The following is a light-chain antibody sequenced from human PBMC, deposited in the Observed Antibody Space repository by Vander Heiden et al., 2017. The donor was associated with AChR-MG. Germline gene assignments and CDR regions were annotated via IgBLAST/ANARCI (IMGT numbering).Light chain of an antibody. J-gene: IGLJ3*02. V-gene: IGLV3-19*01. CDR1: SLRSYY. CDR2: GKN. Sequence: SSELTQDPAVSVALRQTVRITCQGDSLRSYYSSWYKQKPGQAPVLVIYGKNNRPSGIPDRFSGSSSGNTASLTIAGAQAEDEADYYCNSRDSSGNHLVFGGGTKLTVL. CDR3: NSRDSSGNHLV.